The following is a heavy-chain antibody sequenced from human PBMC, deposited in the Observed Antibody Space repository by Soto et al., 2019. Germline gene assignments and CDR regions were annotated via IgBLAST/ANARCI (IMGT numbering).Heavy chain of an antibody. V-gene: IGHV3-66*01. D-gene: IGHD2-15*01. J-gene: IGHJ3*02. Sequence: VGSLRLSSTASGFIVSDTYVHWVRQAPGKGLEWVSVISNRGDTHYADSVRGRFSLSRDISDNTLHLQMNNLRVEDTAVYYCAREPRYCRGGSCSITGDAYDIWGQGTMVTVSS. CDR3: AREPRYCRGGSCSITGDAYDI. CDR2: ISNRGDT. CDR1: GFIVSDTY.